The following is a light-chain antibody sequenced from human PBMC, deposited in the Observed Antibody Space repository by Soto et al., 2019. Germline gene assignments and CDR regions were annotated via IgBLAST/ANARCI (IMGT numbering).Light chain of an antibody. CDR1: SRDVGGHDY. J-gene: IGLJ2*01. Sequence: QSALTQPPSASGSPGQSVTISCTGTSRDVGGHDYVSWYQQHPGKAPKLMIYEVTKRPSGVPDRFSGSKSGNTASLTVSGVQAEDEAEDYCHSFVADNNIVFRAGTELTV. CDR3: HSFVADNNIV. CDR2: EVT. V-gene: IGLV2-8*01.